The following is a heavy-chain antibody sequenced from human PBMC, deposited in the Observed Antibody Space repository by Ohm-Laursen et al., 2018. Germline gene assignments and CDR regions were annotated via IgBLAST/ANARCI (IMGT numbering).Heavy chain of an antibody. CDR2: ISGSGGDT. CDR1: GFTFSNYG. J-gene: IGHJ6*02. CDR3: AKEGYSNYPPYYYYYGMDV. Sequence: SLRLSCAATGFTFSNYGMSWVRQAPGKGLEWVSAISGSGGDTYYADSVKGRFTISRDNSKNTLYLQMNSLRAEDTAVYYCAKEGYSNYPPYYYYYGMDVWGQGTTVTVSS. D-gene: IGHD4-11*01. V-gene: IGHV3-23*01.